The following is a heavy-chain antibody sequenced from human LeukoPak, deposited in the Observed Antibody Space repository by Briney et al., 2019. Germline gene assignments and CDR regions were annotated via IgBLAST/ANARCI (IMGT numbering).Heavy chain of an antibody. CDR2: ISAYNGNT. Sequence: ASVKVSCKASGYTFTTYAISWVRQAPGQGLEWMGWISAYNGNTNYAQKFQGRVTMTTDTSTTTAYMDLRTLRSDDTAVYYCARGGARFGDAFDFWGQGTLVTVSS. D-gene: IGHD3-10*01. J-gene: IGHJ4*02. CDR3: ARGGARFGDAFDF. CDR1: GYTFTTYA. V-gene: IGHV1-18*01.